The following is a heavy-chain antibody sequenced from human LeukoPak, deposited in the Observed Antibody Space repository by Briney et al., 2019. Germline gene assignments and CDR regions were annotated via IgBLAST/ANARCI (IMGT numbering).Heavy chain of an antibody. Sequence: SETLSLTCTVSGGSISRDTYYWGWIRQPPGTGMEWVGSIYYSGRTYYNPSLKSRVTISVDTSKNQFSLRLNSVTAADTAVYYCARAPWNLVRGITTHYFDYWGQGTLVTVSS. CDR2: IYYSGRT. J-gene: IGHJ4*02. CDR3: ARAPWNLVRGITTHYFDY. CDR1: GGSISRDTYY. D-gene: IGHD3-10*01. V-gene: IGHV4-39*07.